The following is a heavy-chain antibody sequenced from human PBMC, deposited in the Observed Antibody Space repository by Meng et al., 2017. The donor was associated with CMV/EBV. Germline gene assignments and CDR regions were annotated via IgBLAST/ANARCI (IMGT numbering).Heavy chain of an antibody. D-gene: IGHD4-17*01. Sequence: QVQLQDSGPGLLKPSETLPLTCTVSGGSISSYYWSWIRQPAGKGLEWIGRIYTSGSTNYNPSLKSRVTMSVDTSKNRFSLKLSSVTAADTAVYYCARGPEVDYGDYVGLDYWGQGTLVTVSS. CDR1: GGSISSYY. V-gene: IGHV4-4*07. CDR3: ARGPEVDYGDYVGLDY. J-gene: IGHJ4*02. CDR2: IYTSGST.